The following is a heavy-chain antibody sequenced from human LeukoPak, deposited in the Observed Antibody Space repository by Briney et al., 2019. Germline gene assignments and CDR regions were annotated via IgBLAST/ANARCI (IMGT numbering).Heavy chain of an antibody. D-gene: IGHD4-17*01. CDR1: GGSISSGGYY. CDR3: ARGGEWRTVTTRFDP. Sequence: PSQTLSLTCTVSGGSISSGGYYWSWIRQHPGKGLEWIGYIYYSGSTYYNPSLKSRVTISVDTSKNQFSLKLSSVTAADTAVYYCARGGEWRTVTTRFDPWGQGTLVTVSS. J-gene: IGHJ5*02. CDR2: IYYSGST. V-gene: IGHV4-31*03.